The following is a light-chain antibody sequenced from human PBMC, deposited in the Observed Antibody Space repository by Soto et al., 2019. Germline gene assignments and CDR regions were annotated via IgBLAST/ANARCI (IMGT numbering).Light chain of an antibody. CDR1: QSVSSSY. CDR3: KQYGSSLLFT. CDR2: GAS. V-gene: IGKV3-20*01. Sequence: EIVLTQSPGTLSLSPGERATLSCRASQSVSSSYLAWYQQKPGQAPRLLIYGASSRATGIPDRFSGSGSGTDFTLTISSLEPEDFAVYYCKQYGSSLLFTFGPGTKVDIK. J-gene: IGKJ3*01.